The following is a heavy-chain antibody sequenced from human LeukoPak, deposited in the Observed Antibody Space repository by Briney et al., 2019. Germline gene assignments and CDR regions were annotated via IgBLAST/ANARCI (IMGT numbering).Heavy chain of an antibody. CDR2: INPNSGGT. CDR1: GYTFTGYY. CDR3: ARSHNYDFWSGDLGY. J-gene: IGHJ4*02. V-gene: IGHV1-2*02. D-gene: IGHD3-3*01. Sequence: ASVKVSCKASGYTFTGYYMHWVRQAPGQGLEWMGWINPNSGGTNYAQKFQGRVTMTRDTSISTAYMELSRLRSDDTAVYYCARSHNYDFWSGDLGYWGQGTLVTVSS.